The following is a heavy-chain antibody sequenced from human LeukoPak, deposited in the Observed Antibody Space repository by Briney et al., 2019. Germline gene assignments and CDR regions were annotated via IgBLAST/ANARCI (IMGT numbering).Heavy chain of an antibody. CDR3: ARLPYCGGDCYLDY. J-gene: IGHJ4*02. Sequence: GESLKISCKGSGYSFISYWLGWVRQMPGKGLEWMGIIYPGDSDTRYSPSFQGQVTISADKSITTAYLQWSSLKALDTAMYYCARLPYCGGDCYLDYWGQGTLVTVSS. CDR1: GYSFISYW. CDR2: IYPGDSDT. D-gene: IGHD2-21*02. V-gene: IGHV5-51*01.